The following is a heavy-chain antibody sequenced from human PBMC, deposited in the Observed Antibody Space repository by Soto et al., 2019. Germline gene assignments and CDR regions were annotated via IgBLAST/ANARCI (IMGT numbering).Heavy chain of an antibody. J-gene: IGHJ3*02. CDR3: WLLNVADAFDI. Sequence: PGGSLRLSCAASGFTFSNAWMSWVRQAPGKGLEWVGRIKSKTDGGTTDYAAPVKGRFTISRDDSKNTLYLQMNSLKTEDTAVYYCWLLNVADAFDIWGQGTMVTVSS. D-gene: IGHD5-12*01. CDR1: GFTFSNAW. V-gene: IGHV3-15*01. CDR2: IKSKTDGGTT.